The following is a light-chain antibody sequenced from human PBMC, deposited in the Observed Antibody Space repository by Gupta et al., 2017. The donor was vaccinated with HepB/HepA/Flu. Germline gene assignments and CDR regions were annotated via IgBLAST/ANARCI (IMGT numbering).Light chain of an antibody. V-gene: IGLV1-44*01. CDR1: SSNIGSNT. Sequence: QSVVTHPPSASGTPGQRVTISCSGSSSNIGSNTVNWYQQLPGTAPKLFIYANNQRPSGVPDRFSGSKSGTSASLAISGLQSEDEADYYCATWDDSLNGHVVFGGGTKLTVL. CDR2: ANN. CDR3: ATWDDSLNGHVV. J-gene: IGLJ2*01.